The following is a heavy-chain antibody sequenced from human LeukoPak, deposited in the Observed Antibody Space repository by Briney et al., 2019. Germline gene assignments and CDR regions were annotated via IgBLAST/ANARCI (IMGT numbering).Heavy chain of an antibody. D-gene: IGHD3-9*01. CDR1: GGSISSHNYY. J-gene: IGHJ3*02. CDR3: ASATYDILTGYDGAFDI. Sequence: SETLSLTCTLSGGSISSHNYYWGWIRQPPGKGLEWIGHAHSLGNTYYNPSFKSRVTISLDTSKNQFSLKLSSVTAADTAVYYCASATYDILTGYDGAFDIWGQGTMVTVSS. V-gene: IGHV4-39*07. CDR2: AHSLGNT.